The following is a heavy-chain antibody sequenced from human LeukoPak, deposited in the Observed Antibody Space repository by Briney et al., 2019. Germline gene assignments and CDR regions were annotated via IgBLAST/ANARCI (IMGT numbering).Heavy chain of an antibody. V-gene: IGHV4-61*01. CDR1: GGSLSSGSYY. D-gene: IGHD3-10*01. CDR2: IYYSGST. CDR3: ARPYGSGSYYPFDY. J-gene: IGHJ4*02. Sequence: SETLSLTCTVSGGSLSSGSYYWSWVRQPPGKGLEWIGYIYYSGSTNYNPSLKSRVTISVDTSKSQFSLKLSSVTAADTAVYYCARPYGSGSYYPFDYWGQGTLVTVSS.